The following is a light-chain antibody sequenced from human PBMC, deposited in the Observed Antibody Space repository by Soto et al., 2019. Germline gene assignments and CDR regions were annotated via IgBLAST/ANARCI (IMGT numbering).Light chain of an antibody. V-gene: IGLV2-14*01. CDR2: EVS. J-gene: IGLJ2*01. CDR1: SSDIGDYDY. Sequence: QSVLTQPASVSGSPGQSITISCSGTSSDIGDYDYVSWYQQHPGKAPKLIIYEVSNRSPGVSNRFSGSKSGNTASLTISGLRAEDEGDYYCSSYTITTTVLFGAGTKLTVL. CDR3: SSYTITTTVL.